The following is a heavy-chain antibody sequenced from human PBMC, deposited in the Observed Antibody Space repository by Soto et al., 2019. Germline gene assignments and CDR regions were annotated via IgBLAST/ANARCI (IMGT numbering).Heavy chain of an antibody. Sequence: EVQLVESGGGWVQPGGSLRLSCAASGFTVSSNYMSWVRRAPGKGLEWGSVIYSGGSTYYADSVKGRFTNSRHNSKNTLYLQMNSLRAEDTAVYYCARVIAARQDYYYYMDVWGKGTTVTVSS. V-gene: IGHV3-53*04. CDR3: ARVIAARQDYYYYMDV. CDR1: GFTVSSNY. J-gene: IGHJ6*03. CDR2: IYSGGST. D-gene: IGHD6-6*01.